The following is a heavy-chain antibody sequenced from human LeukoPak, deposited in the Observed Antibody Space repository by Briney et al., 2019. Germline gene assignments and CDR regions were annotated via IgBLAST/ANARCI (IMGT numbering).Heavy chain of an antibody. V-gene: IGHV3-7*03. CDR1: GFTFDSYW. J-gene: IGHJ4*02. D-gene: IGHD4/OR15-4a*01. Sequence: GGSLRLSCAASGFTFDSYWMSWVRQAPGKGLEWVANIKEDGSEKYYGDSVKGRFTISRDNSKNTLYLQMNSLRAEDTAVYYCARRAGAYSHPYDYWGQGTLVTVSS. CDR2: IKEDGSEK. CDR3: ARRAGAYSHPYDY.